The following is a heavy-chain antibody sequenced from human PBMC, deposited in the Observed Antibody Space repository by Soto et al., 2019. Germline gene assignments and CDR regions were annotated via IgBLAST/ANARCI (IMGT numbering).Heavy chain of an antibody. CDR2: FNNGGNT. J-gene: IGHJ6*04. V-gene: IGHV3-66*01. CDR1: GFNVSSYY. CDR3: ARDDVYCGGGRCYGVPMDV. D-gene: IGHD2-15*01. Sequence: GGSMRLSYAASGFNVSSYYMSLVRQTPGKGPEWVALFNNGGNTYYAESVKGRFTISRDSSKSTLDLQLNSLRAEDTAVYYCARDDVYCGGGRCYGVPMDVWGKGTTVTVSS.